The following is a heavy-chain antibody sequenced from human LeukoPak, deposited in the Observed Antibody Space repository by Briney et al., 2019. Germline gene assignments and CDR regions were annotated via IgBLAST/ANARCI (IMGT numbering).Heavy chain of an antibody. CDR1: GGSISSSSYY. CDR2: INHSGNT. CDR3: ARAQGEWLRSIDY. J-gene: IGHJ4*02. V-gene: IGHV4-39*07. Sequence: PSETLSLTCTVSGGSISSSSYYWGWIRQPPGKGLEWIGEINHSGNTNYTPSLKSRVTISVDTSKNQFSLKLSSMTAADTAVYYCARAQGEWLRSIDYWGQGTLVTVSS. D-gene: IGHD5-12*01.